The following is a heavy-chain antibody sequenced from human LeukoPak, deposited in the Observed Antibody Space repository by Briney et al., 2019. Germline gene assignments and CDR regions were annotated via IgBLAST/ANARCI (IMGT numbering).Heavy chain of an antibody. CDR2: IIPIFGKA. CDR1: GGTFSSYA. V-gene: IGHV1-69*13. CDR3: ARFYGYSYGYYYGMDV. J-gene: IGHJ6*02. D-gene: IGHD5-18*01. Sequence: SVKVSCKASGGTFSSYAISWVRQAPRPGLEWMGGIIPIFGKANYAQKFQGRVTITADESTSTAYMELRSLRSEDTSVYYCARFYGYSYGYYYGMDVWGQGTTVIVSS.